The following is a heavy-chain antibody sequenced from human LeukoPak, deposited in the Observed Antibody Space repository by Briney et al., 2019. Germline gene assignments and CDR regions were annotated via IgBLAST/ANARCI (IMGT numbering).Heavy chain of an antibody. CDR3: AKDRDSGYDPMYCWFDY. CDR1: GFTFSSYG. Sequence: GRSLRLSCAASGFTFSSYGMHWVRQAPGKGLEWVAVISYDGSNKYYADSVKGRFTISRDNSKNTLYLQMNSLRAEDTAVYYCAKDRDSGYDPMYCWFDYWGQGTLVTVSS. V-gene: IGHV3-30*18. D-gene: IGHD5-12*01. J-gene: IGHJ4*02. CDR2: ISYDGSNK.